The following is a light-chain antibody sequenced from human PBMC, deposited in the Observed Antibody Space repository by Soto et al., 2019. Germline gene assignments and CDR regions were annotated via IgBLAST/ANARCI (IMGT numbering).Light chain of an antibody. CDR1: QGISSY. V-gene: IGKV1-9*01. Sequence: IQLTQSPSSLSASVGDRVTITCRASQGISSYLAWYQQKPGKAPKLLIYAASTLQSGVPSRFSGSGSGTDFTLTISSLQREDFATYYCQQLNSYPTFGQGTRLEIK. CDR2: AAS. J-gene: IGKJ5*01. CDR3: QQLNSYPT.